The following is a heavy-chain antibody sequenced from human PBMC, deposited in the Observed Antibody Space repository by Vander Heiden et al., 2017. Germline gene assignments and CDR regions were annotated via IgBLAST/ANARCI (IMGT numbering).Heavy chain of an antibody. D-gene: IGHD7-27*01. V-gene: IGHV3-23*01. CDR2: IGGSGATT. J-gene: IGHJ4*02. Sequence: EVQLLESGGGLVQPGGFLRLSCAASGFTFSTYAMNWVRQAPGKGLEWVSGIGGSGATTYYADSVRGRFTISRDNSKDTLQLQMNALRGDDTAVFYCVRTSDRWGHLDYWGQGTLVTVSS. CDR1: GFTFSTYA. CDR3: VRTSDRWGHLDY.